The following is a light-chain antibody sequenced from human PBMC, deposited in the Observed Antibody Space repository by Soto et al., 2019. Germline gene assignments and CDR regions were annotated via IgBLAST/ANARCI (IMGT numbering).Light chain of an antibody. Sequence: IVMTQSPATLSVSPGESATLSCRAGQNIYYNVAWYQLRPGQAPRLLIYRASTRASGVPARFSGSGSGTEFTLTISSLQSEDFAVYSCLQYHNLWAFGQGTKVDIK. CDR3: LQYHNLWA. CDR2: RAS. V-gene: IGKV3-15*01. CDR1: QNIYYN. J-gene: IGKJ1*01.